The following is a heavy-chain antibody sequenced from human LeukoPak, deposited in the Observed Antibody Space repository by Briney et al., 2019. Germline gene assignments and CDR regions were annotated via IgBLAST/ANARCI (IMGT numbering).Heavy chain of an antibody. V-gene: IGHV5-51*01. CDR3: ARLACSGTTIIGCYYYYYMDV. CDR2: IYPGDSYT. CDR1: GSRFSNYW. Sequence: GESLKISCKGSGSRFSNYWIAWARQIPGKALELLGIIYPGDSYTRYSPSFQGHVTFSVDKSTRTSSLQWSSLKASDTAMYYCARLACSGTTIIGCYYYYYMDVWGKGTTVTVSS. D-gene: IGHD2-2*01. J-gene: IGHJ6*03.